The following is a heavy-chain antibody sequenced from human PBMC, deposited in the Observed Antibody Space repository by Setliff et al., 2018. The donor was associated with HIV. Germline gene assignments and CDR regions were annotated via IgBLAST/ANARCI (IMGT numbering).Heavy chain of an antibody. Sequence: GASVKVSCKPSGYTFTTYGLSWVRQAPGQGLEWMGWISTYSDETSSSQNLQGRLTMTTDTSTNTAYMEPRSLRSDDTAVYYCARDYYGSGSYFILDYWGPGALVTVSS. CDR3: ARDYYGSGSYFILDY. J-gene: IGHJ4*02. V-gene: IGHV1-18*01. CDR1: GYTFTTYG. CDR2: ISTYSDET. D-gene: IGHD3-10*01.